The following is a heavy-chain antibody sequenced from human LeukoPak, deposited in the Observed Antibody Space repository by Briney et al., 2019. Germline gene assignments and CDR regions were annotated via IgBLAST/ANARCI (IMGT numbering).Heavy chain of an antibody. D-gene: IGHD2/OR15-2a*01. V-gene: IGHV3-21*04. Sequence: GGSLRLSCAASGFTFSNYGMNWVRQAPGKGLEWVSSISIGSNYIYYADSVKGRFTISRDNSRNTLYLQMNSLRAEDTAVYYCARSGLSRFGFWGQGTLVTVSS. J-gene: IGHJ4*02. CDR3: ARSGLSRFGF. CDR1: GFTFSNYG. CDR2: ISIGSNYI.